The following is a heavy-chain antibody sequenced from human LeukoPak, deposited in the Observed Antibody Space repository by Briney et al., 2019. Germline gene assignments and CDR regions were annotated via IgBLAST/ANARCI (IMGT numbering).Heavy chain of an antibody. CDR3: ARVPSYGSGSYYYYYYMDV. CDR2: ISSSGSTI. J-gene: IGHJ6*03. V-gene: IGHV3-48*03. CDR1: GFTFSSYA. D-gene: IGHD3-10*01. Sequence: PGGSLRLSCAASGFTFSSYAMHWVRQAPGKGLEWVSYISSSGSTIYYADSVKGRFTISRDNAKNSLYMQMNSLRAEDTAVYYCARVPSYGSGSYYYYYYMDVWGKGTTVTISS.